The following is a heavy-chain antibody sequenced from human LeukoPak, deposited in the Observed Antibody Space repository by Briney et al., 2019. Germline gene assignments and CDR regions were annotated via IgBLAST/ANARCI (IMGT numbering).Heavy chain of an antibody. V-gene: IGHV3-33*06. D-gene: IGHD4-11*01. Sequence: GGSLRLSCVASHFTFSHFGMHWVRQAPGKGQEWVAVIWNDGSSQYYADSVKGRFTISRDNSQNTVYLQMNSLRVEDTAVYYCAKDAQRGFDYSNSLEKWGQGTLVIVSS. J-gene: IGHJ4*02. CDR3: AKDAQRGFDYSNSLEK. CDR1: HFTFSHFG. CDR2: IWNDGSSQ.